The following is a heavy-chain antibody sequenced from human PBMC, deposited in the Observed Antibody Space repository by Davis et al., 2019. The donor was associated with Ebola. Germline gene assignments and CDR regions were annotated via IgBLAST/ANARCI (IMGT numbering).Heavy chain of an antibody. CDR3: ARLHLGELSLDY. J-gene: IGHJ4*02. CDR2: IYSGGST. CDR1: GFTVSSNY. Sequence: GESLKISCAASGFTVSSNYMSWVRQAPGKGLEWVSVIYSGGSTYYTDSVKGRFTISRDNSKNTLYLQMNSLRAEDTAVYYCARLHLGELSLDYWGQGTLVTVSS. V-gene: IGHV3-53*01. D-gene: IGHD3-16*02.